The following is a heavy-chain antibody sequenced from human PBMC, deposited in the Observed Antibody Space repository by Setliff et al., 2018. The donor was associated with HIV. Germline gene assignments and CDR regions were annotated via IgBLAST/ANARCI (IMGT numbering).Heavy chain of an antibody. V-gene: IGHV1-3*01. D-gene: IGHD3-9*01. J-gene: IGHJ4*02. CDR2: INAGNGNT. Sequence: ASVKVSCKASGYTFTSYAMHWVRQAPGQRLEWMGWINAGNGNTKYSQNFQGRVTLTRDTSASTAYIEFTSLRREDTAVYYCARVGPTGFYDFWGQGTLVTVSS. CDR3: ARVGPTGFYDF. CDR1: GYTFTSYA.